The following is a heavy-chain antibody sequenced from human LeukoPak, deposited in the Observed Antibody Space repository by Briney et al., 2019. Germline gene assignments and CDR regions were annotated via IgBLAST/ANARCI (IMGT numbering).Heavy chain of an antibody. CDR2: INHSGST. D-gene: IGHD3-22*01. J-gene: IGHJ3*02. V-gene: IGHV4-34*01. Sequence: SETLSLTCAVYGGSFSGYYRSWIRQPPGKGLEWIGEINHSGSTNYNPSLKSRVTISVDTSKNQLSLKLSSVTAADTAVYYCARGRDSSGSSYDAFDIWGQGTMVTVSS. CDR1: GGSFSGYY. CDR3: ARGRDSSGSSYDAFDI.